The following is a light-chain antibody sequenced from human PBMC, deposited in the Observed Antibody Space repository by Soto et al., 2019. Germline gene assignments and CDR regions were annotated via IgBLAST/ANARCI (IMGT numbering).Light chain of an antibody. V-gene: IGKV1-5*03. CDR2: EAS. Sequence: DIQMTQSPFTLSASVGDRITITCRASQSISSWLAWYQQKPGRAPKILIYEASNLQSGVPSRFSGGGSGTEFTLTISSLQPDDFGIYYCQQYHSYPLTFGGGTKVE. J-gene: IGKJ4*01. CDR3: QQYHSYPLT. CDR1: QSISSW.